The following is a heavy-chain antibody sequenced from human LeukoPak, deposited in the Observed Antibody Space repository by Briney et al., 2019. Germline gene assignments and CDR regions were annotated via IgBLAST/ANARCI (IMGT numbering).Heavy chain of an antibody. CDR1: GFTFSNYG. CDR2: IWYDGSHK. J-gene: IGHJ4*02. Sequence: GRSLRLSCAASGFTFSNYGMHWVRQAPGKGLEWVALIWYDGSHKYYADSVGGRFTISRDDSKNTLYLQMNSLRVEDTAVYSCARGLSGSYGGDYWGQGTLVTVSS. CDR3: ARGLSGSYGGDY. V-gene: IGHV3-33*01. D-gene: IGHD1-26*01.